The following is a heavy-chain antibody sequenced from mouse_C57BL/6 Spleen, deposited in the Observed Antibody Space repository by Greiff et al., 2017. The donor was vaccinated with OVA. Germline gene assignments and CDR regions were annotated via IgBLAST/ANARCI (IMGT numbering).Heavy chain of an antibody. J-gene: IGHJ1*03. CDR1: GYTFTDYN. D-gene: IGHD2-14*01. V-gene: IGHV1-22*01. Sequence: EVKLMESGPELVKPGASVKMSCKASGYTFTDYNMHWVKQSHGKSLEWIGYINPNNGGTSYNQKFKGKATLTVNKSSSTAYMELRSLTSEDSAVYYCARSRYDRYFDVWGTGTTVTVSS. CDR3: ARSRYDRYFDV. CDR2: INPNNGGT.